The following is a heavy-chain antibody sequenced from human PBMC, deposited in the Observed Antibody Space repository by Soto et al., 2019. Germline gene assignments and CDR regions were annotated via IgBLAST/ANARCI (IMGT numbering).Heavy chain of an antibody. CDR3: ARKGCGRYDFWPKATVV. D-gene: IGHD3-3*01. CDR2: IDHSGST. J-gene: IGHJ6*02. V-gene: IGHV4-34*01. CDR1: GGSFSGYY. Sequence: PSETLSLTCAVYGGSFSGYYWSWIRQTPGKGLEWIGEIDHSGSTNYNPSLKSRVTISIDPSENQFSLKLSSVTAADTGVFYCARKGCGRYDFWPKATVVSGQ.